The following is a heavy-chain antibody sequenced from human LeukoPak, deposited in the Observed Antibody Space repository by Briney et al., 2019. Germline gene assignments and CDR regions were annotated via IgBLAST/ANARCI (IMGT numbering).Heavy chain of an antibody. D-gene: IGHD3-3*01. CDR3: AKSGGYDFSSYNWFDP. J-gene: IGHJ5*02. CDR2: ISYDGSNK. Sequence: GGSLRLSCAASGFTFSSYAMHWVRQAPGKGLEWVAVISYDGSNKYYADSVKGRFTISRDNAKNSLYLQMNSLRAEDTALYYCAKSGGYDFSSYNWFDPWGQGTLVTVSS. CDR1: GFTFSSYA. V-gene: IGHV3-30-3*02.